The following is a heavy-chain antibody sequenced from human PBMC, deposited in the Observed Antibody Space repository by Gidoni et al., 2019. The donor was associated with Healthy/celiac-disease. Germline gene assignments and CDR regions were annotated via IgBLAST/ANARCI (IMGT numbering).Heavy chain of an antibody. J-gene: IGHJ4*02. CDR3: ARRDPISGGHDY. CDR1: GGSISSSSYY. CDR2: IYYSGST. V-gene: IGHV4-39*01. D-gene: IGHD3-10*01. Sequence: QLQLQESGPGLVKPSATLSLTCTVSGGSISSSSYYWGWIRQPPGKGLEWIGSIYYSGSTYYNPSLKSRVTISVDTSKNQFSLKLSSVTAADTAVYYCARRDPISGGHDYWGQGTLVTVSS.